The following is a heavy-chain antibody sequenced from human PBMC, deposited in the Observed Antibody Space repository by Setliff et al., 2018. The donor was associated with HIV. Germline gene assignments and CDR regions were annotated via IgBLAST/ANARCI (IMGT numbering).Heavy chain of an antibody. Sequence: GGSLRLSCAASGFIFSSYWMNWVRQAPGKGLEWVANIKEDGSEEYYMDSVKGRFTISRDNAKNSLYLQMNSLRAEDTAIYYCTRTTGWYKGYWGQGTLVTVSS. J-gene: IGHJ4*02. D-gene: IGHD6-19*01. CDR1: GFIFSSYW. CDR3: TRTTGWYKGY. CDR2: IKEDGSEE. V-gene: IGHV3-7*05.